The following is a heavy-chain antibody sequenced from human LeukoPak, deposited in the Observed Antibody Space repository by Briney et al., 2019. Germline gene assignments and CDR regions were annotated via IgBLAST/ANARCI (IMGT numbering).Heavy chain of an antibody. V-gene: IGHV4-4*07. CDR2: IYASGST. D-gene: IGHD3-16*01. CDR1: SGSISSYS. J-gene: IGHJ4*02. CDR3: GRDDVSVDY. Sequence: PSETLSLTCTVSSGSISSYSWSWIRQSAGKGLEWIGCIYASGSTNYNPSLKSRVTMSVDTSKNQFSLKLSSVTAADTAVYYCGRDDVSVDYWGQGTLVTVSS.